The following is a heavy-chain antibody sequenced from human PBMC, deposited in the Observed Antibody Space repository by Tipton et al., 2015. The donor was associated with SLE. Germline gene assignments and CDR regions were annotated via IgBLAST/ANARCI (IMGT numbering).Heavy chain of an antibody. CDR3: AKDIYGSGPRNAFDI. CDR2: VSWNNDSI. J-gene: IGHJ3*02. V-gene: IGHV3-9*01. CDR1: GFTFSNFW. Sequence: SLRLSCAVSGFTFSNFWMHWVRQAPGKGLEWVSGVSWNNDSIGYADSVKGRFTISRDNAKNSLYLQMNSLRPEDTAMYYCAKDIYGSGPRNAFDIWGQGTMVTVSS. D-gene: IGHD3-10*01.